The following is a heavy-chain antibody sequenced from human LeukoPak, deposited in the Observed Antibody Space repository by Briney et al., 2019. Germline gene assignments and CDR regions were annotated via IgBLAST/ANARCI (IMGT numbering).Heavy chain of an antibody. V-gene: IGHV3-23*01. CDR3: AGGSSGWYSDY. Sequence: GGSLRLSCAASGFTFSSYAMTWVRQAPGKGLEWVSAISGRGVNTYYADSVKGRFTISRDNSKNTLYLQMNSLRAEDTAVYYCAGGSSGWYSDYWGQGTLVTVSS. CDR1: GFTFSSYA. CDR2: ISGRGVNT. D-gene: IGHD6-19*01. J-gene: IGHJ4*02.